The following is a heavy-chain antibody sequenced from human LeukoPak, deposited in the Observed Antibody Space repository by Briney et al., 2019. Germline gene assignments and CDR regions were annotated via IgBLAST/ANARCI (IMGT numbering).Heavy chain of an antibody. V-gene: IGHV4-59*01. CDR1: GGSISSYY. CDR3: ARVIGYSGYDAFDY. Sequence: PSETLSLTCTVSGGSISSYYWSWIRQPPGKGLEWIGYIYYSGSTNYNPSPKSRVTISVDTSKNQFSLKLSSVTAADTAVYYCARVIGYSGYDAFDYWGQGTLVTVSS. D-gene: IGHD5-12*01. J-gene: IGHJ4*02. CDR2: IYYSGST.